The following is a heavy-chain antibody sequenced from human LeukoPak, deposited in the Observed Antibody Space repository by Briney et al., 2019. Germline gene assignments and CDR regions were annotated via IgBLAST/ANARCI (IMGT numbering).Heavy chain of an antibody. V-gene: IGHV3-30*02. CDR3: AKDASNLVAATAIDS. J-gene: IGHJ4*02. CDR1: GFTFRSYG. D-gene: IGHD2-15*01. CDR2: LRYDGSNK. Sequence: GGSLRLSCGASGFTFRSYGMHWVRQAPGKGLEWVAFLRYDGSNKDYADSVKGRFTISRDNSKNTLDLEMNSLRAEDTAVYYCAKDASNLVAATAIDSWGQGTLVTVSS.